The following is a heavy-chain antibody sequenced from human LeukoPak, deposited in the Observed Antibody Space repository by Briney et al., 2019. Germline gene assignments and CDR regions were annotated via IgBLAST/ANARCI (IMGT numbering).Heavy chain of an antibody. Sequence: GESLKISCTVSGFTFGDYVMSWFRQAPGKGLEWVGFITSKTYGGTTEYAASVKGRFTISRDDSKSIAYLHVSSLKTEDTAVCYCTRNGYGGNSYYYYMDLWGKGTTVTVSS. D-gene: IGHD4-23*01. CDR2: ITSKTYGGTT. J-gene: IGHJ6*03. CDR3: TRNGYGGNSYYYYMDL. V-gene: IGHV3-49*03. CDR1: GFTFGDYV.